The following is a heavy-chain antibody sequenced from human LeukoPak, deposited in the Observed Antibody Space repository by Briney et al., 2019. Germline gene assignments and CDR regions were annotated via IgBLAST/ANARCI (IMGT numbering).Heavy chain of an antibody. D-gene: IGHD6-19*01. CDR3: AKGIYSSGWSYFDY. Sequence: GGSLRLSCAASGFTFSNSAMSWVRQAPGKGLEWVSTLSGSGISTYYADSVKGRFTISRDNSKNTLYLQMNSLRAEDTAVYCCAKGIYSSGWSYFDYWGHGTLVTVSS. CDR2: LSGSGIST. V-gene: IGHV3-23*01. CDR1: GFTFSNSA. J-gene: IGHJ4*01.